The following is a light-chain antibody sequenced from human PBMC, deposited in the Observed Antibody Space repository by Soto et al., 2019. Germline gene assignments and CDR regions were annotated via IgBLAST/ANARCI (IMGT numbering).Light chain of an antibody. CDR2: GAS. Sequence: EMGWTQSPGTLSLSPGERATLSCRASQSVSSSYLAWYQQKPGQAPRLLIYGASSRATGIPDRFSGSGSGTDFTLTISRLEPEDFAVYYCQQYGSSKWTSGQGTKVDIK. CDR1: QSVSSSY. J-gene: IGKJ1*01. V-gene: IGKV3-20*01. CDR3: QQYGSSKWT.